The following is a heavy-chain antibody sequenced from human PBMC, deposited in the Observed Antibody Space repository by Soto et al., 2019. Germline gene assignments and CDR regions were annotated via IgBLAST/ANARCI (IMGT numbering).Heavy chain of an antibody. J-gene: IGHJ4*02. CDR3: ATRAGSYNWNYWEFDY. CDR2: FDPEDGET. V-gene: IGHV1-24*01. D-gene: IGHD1-7*01. CDR1: GYTLTELS. Sequence: ASVKVSCKVSGYTLTELSMHWVRQAPGKGLEWMGGFDPEDGETIYAQKFQGRVTMTEDTSTDTAYMELSSLRSEDTAVYYCATRAGSYNWNYWEFDYWGQGTLVNVSS.